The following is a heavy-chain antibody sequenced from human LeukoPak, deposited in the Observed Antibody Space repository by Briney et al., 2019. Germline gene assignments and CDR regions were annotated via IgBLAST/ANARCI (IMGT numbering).Heavy chain of an antibody. CDR3: AKAGGWTNYFDY. Sequence: PGGSLRLSCAASGFTFSSYAMTWVRQAPGKGLEWVSAISAGGGSTYYADSVKGRFTISRDNSKNTLYLQLNSLRAEDTAVYYCAKAGGWTNYFDYWGQGTLVTVSP. D-gene: IGHD6-19*01. V-gene: IGHV3-23*01. CDR2: ISAGGGST. J-gene: IGHJ4*02. CDR1: GFTFSSYA.